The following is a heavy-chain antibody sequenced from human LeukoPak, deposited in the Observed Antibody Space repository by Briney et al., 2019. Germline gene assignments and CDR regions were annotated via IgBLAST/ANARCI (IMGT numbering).Heavy chain of an antibody. D-gene: IGHD6-13*01. CDR2: IYGGDSET. Sequence: GESLQISSRGSGYSFAKYWIAWVRQMPGKGLEWMGFIYGGDSETKYSPSFQGQVTISVDRSISTAYLQWSSLKASDTAIYYCARGIAAAGPFWYFDFWGRGTLVTVSS. V-gene: IGHV5-51*01. CDR1: GYSFAKYW. J-gene: IGHJ2*01. CDR3: ARGIAAAGPFWYFDF.